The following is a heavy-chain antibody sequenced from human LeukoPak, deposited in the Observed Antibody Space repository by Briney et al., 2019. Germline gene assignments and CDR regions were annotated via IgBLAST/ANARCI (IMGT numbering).Heavy chain of an antibody. Sequence: GSSVKVSCKASGGTFSSYAISWVRQAPGQGLEWMGGIIPIFGTANYAQKFQGRVTITADKSTSTAYMELSRLRSDDTAVYYCARGTLLVRGVSRHNHLDVWGKGTTVTISS. J-gene: IGHJ6*04. CDR1: GGTFSSYA. D-gene: IGHD3-10*01. CDR2: IIPIFGTA. CDR3: ARGTLLVRGVSRHNHLDV. V-gene: IGHV1-69*06.